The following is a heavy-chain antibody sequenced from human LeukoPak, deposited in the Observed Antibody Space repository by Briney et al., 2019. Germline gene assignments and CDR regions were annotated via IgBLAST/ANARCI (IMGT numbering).Heavy chain of an antibody. CDR1: GFTFRDYA. CDR2: IRSEDYGGTA. D-gene: IGHD2-21*01. J-gene: IGHJ4*02. Sequence: GGSLRLSCTASGFTFRDYAMSWFRQAPGKGLEWVGFIRSEDYGGTAEYAASVRGRFTISRDDSKSIAYLQMNSLKTEDTAMYYCSRVTLWFWGQGTLVTVSS. V-gene: IGHV3-49*03. CDR3: SRVTLWF.